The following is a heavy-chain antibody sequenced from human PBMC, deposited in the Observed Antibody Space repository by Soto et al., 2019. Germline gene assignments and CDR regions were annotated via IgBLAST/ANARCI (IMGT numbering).Heavy chain of an antibody. CDR1: GFSLSTSGVG. CDR2: IYWADDK. CDR3: VHRDLEYSSSSPFDY. Sequence: QITLKESGPTLVKPTQTLTLTCTFSGFSLSTSGVGVSWMRQPPGKALEWLALIYWADDKTYRPSLETMLTITQDTSKNQVVLTMTNMDPVDTATYYCVHRDLEYSSSSPFDYWGQGNLVTVSS. D-gene: IGHD6-6*01. J-gene: IGHJ4*02. V-gene: IGHV2-5*02.